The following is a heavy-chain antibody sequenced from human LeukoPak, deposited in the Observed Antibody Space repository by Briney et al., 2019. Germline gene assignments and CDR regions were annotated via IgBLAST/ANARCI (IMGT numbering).Heavy chain of an antibody. D-gene: IGHD3-22*01. CDR3: TRTSFDSSGYSDY. CDR1: GVSISSNYH. J-gene: IGHJ4*02. Sequence: SETLSLTCSVSGVSISSNYHWSWIRQPPGRVLEWIGYIYYSGTTSYNPSLKSRVTMSVDTSKRQFSLKLSSVTAADTAVYYCTRTSFDSSGYSDYWGQGTLVIVSS. CDR2: IYYSGTT. V-gene: IGHV4-59*01.